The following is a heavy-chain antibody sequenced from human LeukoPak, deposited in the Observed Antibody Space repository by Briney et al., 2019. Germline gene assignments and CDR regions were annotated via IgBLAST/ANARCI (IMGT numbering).Heavy chain of an antibody. Sequence: SETLSLTCTVSGGSISSYYWSWIRQPPGKGLEWIGYIYYSGSTNYNPSLKSRVTISVDTSKNQFSLKLSSVTAADTAVYYCARDYDACFDYWGQGTLVTVSS. CDR1: GGSISSYY. V-gene: IGHV4-59*01. D-gene: IGHD3-16*01. CDR2: IYYSGST. J-gene: IGHJ4*02. CDR3: ARDYDACFDY.